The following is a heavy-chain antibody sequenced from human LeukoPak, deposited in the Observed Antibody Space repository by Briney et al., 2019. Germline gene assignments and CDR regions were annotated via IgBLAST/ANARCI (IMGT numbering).Heavy chain of an antibody. CDR2: IYYSGST. CDR1: GGSISSGGYY. J-gene: IGHJ5*02. V-gene: IGHV4-31*03. Sequence: SQTLSLTCTVSGGSISSGGYYWSWIRQHPGKGLEWIGYIYYSGSTNYNPSLKSRVTISVDKSKNQFSLKLSPVTAADTAVYYCARDTVVVPAATGVNWFDPWGQGTLVTVSS. CDR3: ARDTVVVPAATGVNWFDP. D-gene: IGHD2-2*01.